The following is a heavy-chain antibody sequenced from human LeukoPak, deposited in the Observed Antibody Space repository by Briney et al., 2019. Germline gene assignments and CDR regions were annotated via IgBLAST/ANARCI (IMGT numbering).Heavy chain of an antibody. Sequence: GGSLRLSCAASGFTFTNVWMTWVRQAPGKGLEWVGRIKSKTDGETTDYAAPVKDRFTVSRDDSKDTLYLQMSSLKAEDTAVYYCTTNAGNYGIDVWGQGTMVTVSS. V-gene: IGHV3-15*01. CDR2: IKSKTDGETT. J-gene: IGHJ3*01. D-gene: IGHD1-7*01. CDR3: TTNAGNYGIDV. CDR1: GFTFTNVW.